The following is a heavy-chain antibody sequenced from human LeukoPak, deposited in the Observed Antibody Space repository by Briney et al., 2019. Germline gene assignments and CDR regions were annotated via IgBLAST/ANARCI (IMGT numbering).Heavy chain of an antibody. CDR1: GYSISSGYY. J-gene: IGHJ4*02. CDR2: MWRSGNT. V-gene: IGHV4-38-2*02. CDR3: ARSPHCDIYSCYNASCCLDY. D-gene: IGHD2-2*02. Sequence: SEPLSLICSVSGYSISSGYYWAWIRHSAGKGLEWIASMWRSGNTYYNPSLKGRVTVSLDTPRNEFSLTLTTVSAADTAVYTCARSPHCDIYSCYNASCCLDYWGQGTLVTVSS.